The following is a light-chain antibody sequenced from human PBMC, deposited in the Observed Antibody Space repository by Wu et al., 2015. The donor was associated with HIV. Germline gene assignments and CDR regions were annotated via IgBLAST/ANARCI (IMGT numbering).Light chain of an antibody. CDR2: GAS. CDR1: QPISSTY. Sequence: EIVLTQSPGTLTLSPGDRATLSCRASQPISSTYLAWYQQRPGQAPRLLIYGASTRATGIPARFSGSGSGTDFTLTISSLQPEDFAVYYCQQVITYLRGLTFGGGPKVE. V-gene: IGKV3/OR2-268*02. J-gene: IGKJ4*01. CDR3: QQVITYLRGLT.